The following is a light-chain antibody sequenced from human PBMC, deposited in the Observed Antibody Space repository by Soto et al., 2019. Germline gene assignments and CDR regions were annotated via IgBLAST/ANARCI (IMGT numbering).Light chain of an antibody. CDR2: EVI. Sequence: QSALTQPASVSGSPGQSITISCTGTSSDVGGYNYVSWYQQHPGKAAKLMIYEVINRPSGVSNRFSGSKSGNTASLTISGLQAEDEADYYCSSYTSSSTLLFGGGTKLTVL. CDR3: SSYTSSSTLL. V-gene: IGLV2-14*01. J-gene: IGLJ2*01. CDR1: SSDVGGYNY.